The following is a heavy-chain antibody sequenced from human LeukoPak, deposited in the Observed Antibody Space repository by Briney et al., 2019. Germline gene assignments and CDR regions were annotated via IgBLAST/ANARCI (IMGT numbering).Heavy chain of an antibody. CDR3: AKWGDYDILTGYYVSDF. D-gene: IGHD3-9*01. CDR1: GCIFRNYA. V-gene: IGHV3-23*01. CDR2: ITGSGDTT. J-gene: IGHJ4*02. Sequence: PGASLRLSCAASGCIFRNYAMSWVRQAPGKGLEWVSAITGSGDTTYYADSVKGRFTISRDNSKNTLYVEMNTLRAEDTAVYYCAKWGDYDILTGYYVSDFWGQGTLVTVSS.